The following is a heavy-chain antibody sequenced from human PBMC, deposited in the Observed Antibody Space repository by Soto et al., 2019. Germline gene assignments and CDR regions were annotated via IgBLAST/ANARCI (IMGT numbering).Heavy chain of an antibody. V-gene: IGHV3-74*01. CDR3: ATSGVDSRCYFDC. J-gene: IGHJ4*02. D-gene: IGHD3-10*01. CDR2: INGDGSRA. Sequence: PGGSLRLSCAASGFTFTTFSSYWMHWVRQTPGQGLVWVSRINGDGSRATNADSVKGRFTISRDNAQNTLYLQMDSLRAEDTAMYYCATSGVDSRCYFDCWGQGT. CDR1: GFTFTTFSSYW.